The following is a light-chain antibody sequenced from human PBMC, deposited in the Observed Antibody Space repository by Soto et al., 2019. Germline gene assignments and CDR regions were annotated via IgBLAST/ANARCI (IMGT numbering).Light chain of an antibody. Sequence: EIVMTQSPATLSVSPGERATLSCWASQSVSSNLAWYQQKPGQAPRLLIYGASTRATGMPARFSGSGSGTEFTLTISSLQSEDFVVYYCQHYNNWPVTFGQGTKVDIK. CDR2: GAS. V-gene: IGKV3-15*01. J-gene: IGKJ2*01. CDR1: QSVSSN. CDR3: QHYNNWPVT.